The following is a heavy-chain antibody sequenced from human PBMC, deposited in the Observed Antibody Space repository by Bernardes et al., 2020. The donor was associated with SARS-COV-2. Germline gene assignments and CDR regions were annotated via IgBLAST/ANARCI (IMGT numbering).Heavy chain of an antibody. CDR1: GGSISSYY. Sequence: SETLSLTCTVSGGSISSYYWTWIRQPAGKGLEWIGRVDSSGSTNYNPSLKSRVTMSVDTSANQFSLKLSSVTAADTAVYYCASQRRWRSPSGSYFGFDVWGQGTMVTVSS. D-gene: IGHD3-10*01. CDR3: ASQRRWRSPSGSYFGFDV. CDR2: VDSSGST. V-gene: IGHV4-4*07. J-gene: IGHJ3*01.